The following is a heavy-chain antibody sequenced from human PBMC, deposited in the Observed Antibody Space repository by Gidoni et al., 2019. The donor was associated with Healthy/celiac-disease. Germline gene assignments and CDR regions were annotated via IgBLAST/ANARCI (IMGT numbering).Heavy chain of an antibody. D-gene: IGHD3-22*01. CDR1: GFTFSRYA. Sequence: DVLMLDSGGGLVQTGGSLVHPCDALGFTFSRYAMSWVRPAPGKGLVWVSAIRGSGGSTYYADSVKGRFTISRDNSKNTLYLQMNSLRAEDTAVYYCAKEIYSSGYQIDYWGQGTLVTVSS. CDR3: AKEIYSSGYQIDY. V-gene: IGHV3-23*01. CDR2: IRGSGGST. J-gene: IGHJ4*02.